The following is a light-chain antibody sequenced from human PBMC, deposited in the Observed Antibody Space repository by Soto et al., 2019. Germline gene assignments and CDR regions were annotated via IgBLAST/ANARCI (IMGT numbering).Light chain of an antibody. Sequence: EIQMTQSPSTLSASVGDRVTITCRASQSISSWLAWYQQKPGKAPKLLIYDASGLESGVPARFSGSGSATEFTLSISSLQPDDFATYYCQQYDSYSRTFGQGTKVDIK. CDR3: QQYDSYSRT. CDR2: DAS. CDR1: QSISSW. V-gene: IGKV1-5*01. J-gene: IGKJ1*01.